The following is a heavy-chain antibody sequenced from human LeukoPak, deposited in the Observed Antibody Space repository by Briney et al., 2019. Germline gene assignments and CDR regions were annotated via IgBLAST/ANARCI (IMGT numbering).Heavy chain of an antibody. Sequence: ASVKVSCKASGYTFTGYYMHWVRQAPGQGLEWMGIINPSGGSTSYAQKFQGRVTMTRDTSTSTVYMELSSLRSEDTAVYYCARGTQKKVTAMVPAIDYWGQGTLVTVSS. CDR1: GYTFTGYY. CDR2: INPSGGST. V-gene: IGHV1-46*01. CDR3: ARGTQKKVTAMVPAIDY. D-gene: IGHD5-18*01. J-gene: IGHJ4*02.